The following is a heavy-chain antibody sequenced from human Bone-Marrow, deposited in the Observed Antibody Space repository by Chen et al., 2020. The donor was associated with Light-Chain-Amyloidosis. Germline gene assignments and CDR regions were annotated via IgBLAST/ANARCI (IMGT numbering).Heavy chain of an antibody. CDR1: GDSINSRNHC. CDR3: ARDVTRDYGEGYRGWFDP. J-gene: IGHJ5*02. V-gene: IGHV4-39*07. Sequence: QLQLQESGPGQVKALETLSLTCIVSGDSINSRNHCWGWIRQPPGKGLEWIGSVYYTGTTYYEPSLKSRVTMSIDMSKNQFTLQLTSGTAADTACYYCARDVTRDYGEGYRGWFDPWGQGTQVIVST. D-gene: IGHD4-17*01. CDR2: VYYTGTT.